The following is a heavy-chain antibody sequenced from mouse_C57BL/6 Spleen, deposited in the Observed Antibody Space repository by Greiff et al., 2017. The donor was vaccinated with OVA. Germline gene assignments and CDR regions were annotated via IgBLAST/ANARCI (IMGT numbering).Heavy chain of an antibody. CDR3: AIYYGSYYAMDY. CDR2: IDPNSGGT. J-gene: IGHJ4*01. Sequence: QVHVKQSGAELVKPGASVKLSCKASGYTFTSYWMHWVKQRPGRGLEWIGRIDPNSGGTKYNEKFKSKATLTVDKPSSTAYMQLSSLTSEDSAVYYCAIYYGSYYAMDYWGQGTSVTVSS. CDR1: GYTFTSYW. V-gene: IGHV1-72*01. D-gene: IGHD1-1*01.